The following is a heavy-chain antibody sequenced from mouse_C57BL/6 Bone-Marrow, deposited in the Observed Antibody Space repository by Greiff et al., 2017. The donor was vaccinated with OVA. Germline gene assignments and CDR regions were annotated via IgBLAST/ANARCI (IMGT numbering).Heavy chain of an antibody. V-gene: IGHV6-3*01. D-gene: IGHD2-2*01. J-gene: IGHJ3*01. CDR3: TGDGYAAWFAY. Sequence: DVRLVESGGGLVQPGGSMKLSCVASGFTFSNYWMNWVRQSPEKGLEWVAQIRLKSDNYATHYAASVKGRFTISRDDSKSSVYLQMNNLRAEDTGIYYCTGDGYAAWFAYWGQGTLVTVSA. CDR1: GFTFSNYW. CDR2: IRLKSDNYAT.